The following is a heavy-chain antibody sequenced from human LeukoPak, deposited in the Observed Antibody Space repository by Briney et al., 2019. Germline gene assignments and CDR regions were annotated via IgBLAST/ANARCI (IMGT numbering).Heavy chain of an antibody. J-gene: IGHJ4*02. CDR2: IYHSGST. V-gene: IGHV4-38-2*02. D-gene: IGHD5-18*01. CDR1: DYSISSGYY. CDR3: ASLGYGPES. Sequence: SETLSLTCSVSDYSISSGYYWGWIRQPPGKGLEWIGSIYHSGSTYYNPSLKSRVSISVDTSKNQFSLKLSSVTAADTAVYYCASLGYGPESWAEGTLVTVSS.